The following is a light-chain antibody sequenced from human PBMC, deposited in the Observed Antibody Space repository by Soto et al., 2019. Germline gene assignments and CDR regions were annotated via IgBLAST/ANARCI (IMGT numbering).Light chain of an antibody. V-gene: IGLV2-14*01. Sequence: ALTQPASVSGSPGQSITISCTGTSSDVGGYNYVSWYQQHPGKAPKLMIYGVSNRPSRVSNRFSGSKSGNTASLTISGLQAEDEADYYCSSYTRSSTSYVFGTGTKVTVL. CDR2: GVS. CDR1: SSDVGGYNY. J-gene: IGLJ1*01. CDR3: SSYTRSSTSYV.